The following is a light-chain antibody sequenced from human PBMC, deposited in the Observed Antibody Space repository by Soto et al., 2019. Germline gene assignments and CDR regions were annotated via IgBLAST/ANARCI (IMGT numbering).Light chain of an antibody. Sequence: ALTQPASVSGSPGQSITISCTGTSSDVGGYNYVSWYQQHPGKPPKLMICEVSNRPSGISYRFSGSKSGNTASLTISGLQAEDEADYYCSSFTSTSSTLVFGGGTKLTVL. CDR2: EVS. J-gene: IGLJ2*01. CDR1: SSDVGGYNY. V-gene: IGLV2-14*01. CDR3: SSFTSTSSTLV.